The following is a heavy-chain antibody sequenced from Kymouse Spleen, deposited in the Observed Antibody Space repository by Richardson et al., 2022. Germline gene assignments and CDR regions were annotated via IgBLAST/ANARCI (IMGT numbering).Heavy chain of an antibody. D-gene: IGHD6-13*01. Sequence: EVQLVESGGGLVQPGGSLRLSCAASGFTFSSYWMSWVRQAPGKGLEWVANIKQDGSEKYYVDSVKGRFTISRDNAKNSLYLQMNSLRAEDTAVYYCARKGYSSSWYRFDYWGQGTLVTVSS. CDR3: ARKGYSSSWYRFDY. CDR2: IKQDGSEK. J-gene: IGHJ4*02. V-gene: IGHV3-7*01. CDR1: GFTFSSYW.